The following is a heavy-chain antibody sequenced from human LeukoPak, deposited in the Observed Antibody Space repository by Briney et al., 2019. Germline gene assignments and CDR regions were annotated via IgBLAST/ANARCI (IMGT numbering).Heavy chain of an antibody. D-gene: IGHD2/OR15-2a*01. Sequence: PGGSLRLSCAASGFTFDDYAMHWVRQAPGKGLEWVSLISWDGGSTYYADSVKGRFTISRDNSKNSLYLQMNSLRAEDTALYYCAVGVNSGRHYYYMDVWGKGTTVTVSS. CDR2: ISWDGGST. CDR1: GFTFDDYA. V-gene: IGHV3-43D*03. CDR3: AVGVNSGRHYYYMDV. J-gene: IGHJ6*03.